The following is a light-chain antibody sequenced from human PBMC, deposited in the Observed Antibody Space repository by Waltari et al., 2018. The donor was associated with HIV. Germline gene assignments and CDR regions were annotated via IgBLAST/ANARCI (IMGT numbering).Light chain of an antibody. CDR1: SSDVGGYNY. CDR2: EVS. V-gene: IGLV2-14*01. CDR3: SSYTSSSTPYVV. J-gene: IGLJ2*01. Sequence: QSALTQPASVSGSPGQSITISCTGTSSDVGGYNYVPWYQQRPGKAPKLMIYEVSNRPSGVSNRFSGSKSGNTASLTISGLQAEDEADYYCSSYTSSSTPYVVFGGGTKLTVL.